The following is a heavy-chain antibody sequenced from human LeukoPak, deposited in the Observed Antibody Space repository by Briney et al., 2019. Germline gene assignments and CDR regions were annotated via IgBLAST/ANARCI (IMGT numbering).Heavy chain of an antibody. Sequence: SVKVSCKASGGTFSSYAISWVRQAPGQGLEWMGGIIPIFGTANYAQKFQGRVTITADESTSTAYMELSSLRPEDTAVYYCARVKEAYCGGDCYSNWFDPWGQGTLVTVSS. D-gene: IGHD2-21*02. J-gene: IGHJ5*02. CDR1: GGTFSSYA. V-gene: IGHV1-69*13. CDR2: IIPIFGTA. CDR3: ARVKEAYCGGDCYSNWFDP.